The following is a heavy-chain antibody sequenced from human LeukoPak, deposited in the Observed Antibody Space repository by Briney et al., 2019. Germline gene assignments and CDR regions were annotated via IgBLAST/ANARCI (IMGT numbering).Heavy chain of an antibody. Sequence: PGGSLRLSXAASGFTFDDYGMSWVRQAPGKGLEGVSGINWNGGSTCYADSVKGRFTISRDNDKNSLYLQMNSLRAEDTALYYCASGDFWSGYSFWGQGTLVTVSS. J-gene: IGHJ4*02. CDR1: GFTFDDYG. CDR2: INWNGGST. CDR3: ASGDFWSGYSF. D-gene: IGHD3-3*01. V-gene: IGHV3-20*04.